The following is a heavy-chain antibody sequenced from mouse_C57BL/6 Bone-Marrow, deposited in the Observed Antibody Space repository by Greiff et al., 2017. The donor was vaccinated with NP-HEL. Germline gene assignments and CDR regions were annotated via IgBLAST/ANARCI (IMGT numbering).Heavy chain of an antibody. J-gene: IGHJ1*03. Sequence: QVHVKQSGAELVRPGTSVKMSCKASGYTFTNYWIGWAKQRPGHGLEWIGDIYPGGGYTNYNEKFKGKATLTADKSSSTAYMQFSSLTSEDSAIYYCARWYYGHWYFDVWGTGTTVTVSS. CDR2: IYPGGGYT. CDR1: GYTFTNYW. D-gene: IGHD1-1*01. CDR3: ARWYYGHWYFDV. V-gene: IGHV1-63*01.